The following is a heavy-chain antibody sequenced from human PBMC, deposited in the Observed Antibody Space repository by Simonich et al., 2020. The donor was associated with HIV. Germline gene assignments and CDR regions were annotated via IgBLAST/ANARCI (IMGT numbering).Heavy chain of an antibody. Sequence: QVHLVQSGAEVKKPGSSVKVSCKASGATLSSYTISWVRQAPGQGLEWMGGLIPILGTANYTQKFQGRVTITADESSTTAYMELSSLRSEDTAVYYCARGPQQVVPVFDAFDIWGPRTMVTVSS. CDR2: LIPILGTA. D-gene: IGHD6-13*01. CDR3: ARGPQQVVPVFDAFDI. CDR1: GATLSSYT. J-gene: IGHJ3*02. V-gene: IGHV1-69*13.